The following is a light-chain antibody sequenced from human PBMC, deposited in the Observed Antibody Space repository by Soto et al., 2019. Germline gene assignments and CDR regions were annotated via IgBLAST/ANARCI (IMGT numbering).Light chain of an antibody. V-gene: IGKV1-39*01. CDR2: AAF. Sequence: DIQMTQSPSSLSASVGDRVTITCRARQSISSYLNWYQQKPGKAPKLLIYAAFSLQRGVPSRFSGSGSGTDFTLTISSLQTEDFATYYCQQSYSTPWTFGQGTKVEIK. CDR3: QQSYSTPWT. CDR1: QSISSY. J-gene: IGKJ1*01.